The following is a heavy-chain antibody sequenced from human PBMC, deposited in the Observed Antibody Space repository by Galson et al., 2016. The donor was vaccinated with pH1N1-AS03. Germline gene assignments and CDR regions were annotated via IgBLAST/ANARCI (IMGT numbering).Heavy chain of an antibody. CDR1: GFAFRSHS. Sequence: SLRPSCAASGFAFRSHSMNWVRQAPGKGLEWISYITGVGVTMYGDSVRGRFVLSRDNAKNSVSLQMNSLRAEDTAIYYCTRDGTDTYFDFDFWGQGTLVTVSS. D-gene: IGHD2/OR15-2a*01. V-gene: IGHV3-48*03. CDR3: TRDGTDTYFDFDF. CDR2: ITGVGVT. J-gene: IGHJ4*02.